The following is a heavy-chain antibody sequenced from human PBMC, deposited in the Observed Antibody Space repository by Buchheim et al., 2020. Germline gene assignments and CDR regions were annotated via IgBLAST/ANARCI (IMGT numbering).Heavy chain of an antibody. CDR3: AKSTPGIAAAGRVFDP. D-gene: IGHD6-13*01. CDR1: GGSISSSSYY. CDR2: IYYSGST. J-gene: IGHJ5*02. V-gene: IGHV4-39*01. Sequence: QVQLQESGPGLVKPSETLSLTCTVSGGSISSSSYYWGWIRQPPGKGLEWIGSIYYSGSTYYNPSLKSRVTISVDTSKNQFSLKLSSVTAADTAVYYCAKSTPGIAAAGRVFDPWGQGTL.